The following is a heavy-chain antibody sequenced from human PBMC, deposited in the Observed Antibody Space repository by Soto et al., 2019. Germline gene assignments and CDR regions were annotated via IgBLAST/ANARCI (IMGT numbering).Heavy chain of an antibody. CDR2: IYYSGST. CDR3: ARGSCSSTSCYVDY. Sequence: PSETLSLTCTVSGGSISSGGYYWSWIRQHPGKGLEWIGYIYYSGSTYYNPSLKSRVTISVDTSKNQFSLKLSSVTAADTAVYYCARGSCSSTSCYVDYWGQGTLVTAPQ. CDR1: GGSISSGGYY. D-gene: IGHD2-2*01. J-gene: IGHJ4*02. V-gene: IGHV4-31*03.